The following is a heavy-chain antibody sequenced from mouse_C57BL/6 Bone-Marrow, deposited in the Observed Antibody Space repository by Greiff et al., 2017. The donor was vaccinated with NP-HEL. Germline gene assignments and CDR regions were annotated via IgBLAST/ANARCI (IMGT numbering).Heavy chain of an antibody. Sequence: EVQLQQSGAELVRPGASVKLSCTASGFNIKDDYMHWVKQRPEQGLEWIGWIGPENGDTEYASKFQGKATITADTSSNTAYLQLSSLTSEDTAVYYCTITTVAYYYAMDYWGQGTSVTVSS. CDR2: IGPENGDT. J-gene: IGHJ4*01. CDR3: TITTVAYYYAMDY. V-gene: IGHV14-4*01. CDR1: GFNIKDDY. D-gene: IGHD1-1*01.